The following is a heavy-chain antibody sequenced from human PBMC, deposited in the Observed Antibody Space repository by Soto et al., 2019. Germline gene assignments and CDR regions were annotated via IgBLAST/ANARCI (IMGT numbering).Heavy chain of an antibody. Sequence: PGESLKISCEGSGYSFTSYWIGWARQMSGKGLEWMGIINPGDSDTRYSPSFQGQVTISVDKSINTAYLHWSSLKASDTAMYYCASRPKLKHDMDVLCQETTVTISS. D-gene: IGHD6-6*01. CDR1: GYSFTSYW. V-gene: IGHV5-51*01. CDR3: ASRPKLKHDMDV. CDR2: INPGDSDT. J-gene: IGHJ6*02.